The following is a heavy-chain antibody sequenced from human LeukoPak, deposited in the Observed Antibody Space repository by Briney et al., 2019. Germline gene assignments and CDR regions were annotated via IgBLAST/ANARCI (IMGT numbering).Heavy chain of an antibody. J-gene: IGHJ4*02. CDR1: GGSVSNYY. CDR2: VYYTGST. Sequence: SETLSLTCSVSGGSVSNYYWSWIRQPPGRGLEWIGYVYYTGSTNYNPSLKSRVTISVDTSKNQFSLKLSSVTAADTAVYYCARGGYCSGGSCYSGLLNYWGQGTLVTVSS. D-gene: IGHD2-15*01. CDR3: ARGGYCSGGSCYSGLLNY. V-gene: IGHV4-59*02.